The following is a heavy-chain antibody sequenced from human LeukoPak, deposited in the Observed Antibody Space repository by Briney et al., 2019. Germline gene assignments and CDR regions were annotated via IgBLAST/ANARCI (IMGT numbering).Heavy chain of an antibody. V-gene: IGHV3-21*05. Sequence: GRSLRLSCAASGFTFGSYGMHWVRQAPGKGLEWVSYISSSSSYTNYADSVKGRFTISRDNAKNSLYLQMNSLRAEDTAVYYCARVGVVVTAIDFYFDYWGQGTLVTVSS. J-gene: IGHJ4*02. CDR1: GFTFGSYG. D-gene: IGHD2-21*02. CDR2: ISSSSSYT. CDR3: ARVGVVVTAIDFYFDY.